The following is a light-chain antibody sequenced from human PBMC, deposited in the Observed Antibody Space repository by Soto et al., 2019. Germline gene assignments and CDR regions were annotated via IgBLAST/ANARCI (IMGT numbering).Light chain of an antibody. Sequence: EIVMTQSPATLSVSPGARATLSCRASQSVSSYLAWHQQKPGQAPRLLIYGASTRATGTPVRFSGSGSGTEFTLTVSSLQSEDFALYSCQQYNNWPPDRTFGQGTKV. CDR3: QQYNNWPPDRT. J-gene: IGKJ1*01. CDR1: QSVSSY. V-gene: IGKV3-15*01. CDR2: GAS.